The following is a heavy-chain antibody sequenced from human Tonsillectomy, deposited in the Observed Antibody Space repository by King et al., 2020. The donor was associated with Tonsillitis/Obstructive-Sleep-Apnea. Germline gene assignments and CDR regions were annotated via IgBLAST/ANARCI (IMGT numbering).Heavy chain of an antibody. J-gene: IGHJ3*02. CDR1: EFSFDDYA. D-gene: IGHD4-23*01. CDR3: VKDLHGGAVDAFDI. Sequence: VQLVESGGGLVQPGRSLRLSCAAFEFSFDDYAMHWVRQVPGKGLEWVSGISWNSGTIGYADSVKGRFTISRDNAKNSLYLQMNSLRAEDTALYYCVKDLHGGAVDAFDIWGRGTMVTVS. V-gene: IGHV3-9*01. CDR2: ISWNSGTI.